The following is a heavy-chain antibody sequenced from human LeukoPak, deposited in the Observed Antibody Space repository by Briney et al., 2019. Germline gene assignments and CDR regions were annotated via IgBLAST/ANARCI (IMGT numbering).Heavy chain of an antibody. Sequence: SETLSLTCTVAGYSISSCYYWGWIRQAPGQGLEGSGNIYHSGSTYYNPSLKRRATISVDTSKNHFSLKLSSLTAADTAVYHCGVVPLVPAVQIDYWGQGTMVTVSS. V-gene: IGHV4-38-2*02. CDR2: IYHSGST. J-gene: IGHJ4*02. D-gene: IGHD2-2*01. CDR3: GVVPLVPAVQIDY. CDR1: GYSISSCYY.